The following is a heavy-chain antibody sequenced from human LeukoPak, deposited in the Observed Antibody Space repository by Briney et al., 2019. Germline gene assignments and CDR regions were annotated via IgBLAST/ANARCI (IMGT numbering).Heavy chain of an antibody. Sequence: SETLSLTCTVSGGSISSSSYYWGWIRQPPGKGLEWIGSIYYSGSTYYNPSLKSRVTISVDTSKNQFSLKLSSVTAADTAVYYCARGLSGDIVVVVAAPRGDYFDYWGQGTLVTVSS. J-gene: IGHJ4*02. D-gene: IGHD2-15*01. V-gene: IGHV4-39*07. CDR3: ARGLSGDIVVVVAAPRGDYFDY. CDR2: IYYSGST. CDR1: GGSISSSSYY.